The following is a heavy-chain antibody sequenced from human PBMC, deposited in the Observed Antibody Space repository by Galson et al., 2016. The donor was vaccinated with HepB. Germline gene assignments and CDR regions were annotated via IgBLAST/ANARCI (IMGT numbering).Heavy chain of an antibody. CDR3: VRDGMGTTPYDV. Sequence: PLRLSCAASGFRSSAYWMNWVRQAPGKGLVWVSHINPDGTNTAYVDSVKGRFTFSRDNAKNTLSLQMNNLRVEDTAVYYCVRDGMGTTPYDVWGQGTLVTVSS. D-gene: IGHD1-7*01. CDR2: INPDGTNT. V-gene: IGHV3-74*01. J-gene: IGHJ4*02. CDR1: GFRSSAYW.